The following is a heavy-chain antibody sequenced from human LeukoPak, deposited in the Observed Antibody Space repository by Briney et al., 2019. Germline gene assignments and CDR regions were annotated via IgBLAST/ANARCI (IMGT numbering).Heavy chain of an antibody. D-gene: IGHD4-23*01. J-gene: IGHJ4*02. Sequence: SETLSLTCTVSGGSISSYIWSWIRQPAGKGLEWIGRIYSSGSTNYNPSLKSRVTMSIDTSKNQFSLRLSSVTAADTAVYYCTRDRGDYGGPDYWGQGTLVTVSS. CDR2: IYSSGST. V-gene: IGHV4-4*07. CDR1: GGSISSYI. CDR3: TRDRGDYGGPDY.